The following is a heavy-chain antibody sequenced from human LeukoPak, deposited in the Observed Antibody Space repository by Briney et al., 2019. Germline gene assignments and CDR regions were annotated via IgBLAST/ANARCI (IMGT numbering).Heavy chain of an antibody. CDR1: GLTFSSYA. CDR3: AKDRVWRYGDCGGFDY. V-gene: IGHV3-23*01. CDR2: ISGSGGST. D-gene: IGHD4-17*01. J-gene: IGHJ4*02. Sequence: GGSLRLSCAASGLTFSSYAMSWVRQAPGKGLEWVSAISGSGGSTYYADPVKGRFTISRDNSKNTLYLQMNSLRAEDTAVYYCAKDRVWRYGDCGGFDYWGQGTLVTVSS.